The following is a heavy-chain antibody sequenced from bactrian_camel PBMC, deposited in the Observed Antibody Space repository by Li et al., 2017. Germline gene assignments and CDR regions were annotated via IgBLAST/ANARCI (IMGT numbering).Heavy chain of an antibody. V-gene: IGHV3S55*01. CDR1: GDTIGRYC. Sequence: QLVESGGGSVKAGGSLRLSCVASGDTIGRYCMGWFRQIPDKEREGIAGIESDGSTSYADSLKGRFTVSLNNAQNQLDLQMNNLKPEDTAVYYCAAGFAMLVRWLLVENEYTSWGQGTQVTVS. J-gene: IGHJ4*01. CDR3: AAGFAMLVRWLLVENEYTS. CDR2: IESDGST. D-gene: IGHD6*01.